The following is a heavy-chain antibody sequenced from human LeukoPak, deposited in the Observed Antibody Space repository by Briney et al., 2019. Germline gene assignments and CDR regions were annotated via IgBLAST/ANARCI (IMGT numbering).Heavy chain of an antibody. CDR1: GFTFSSYA. J-gene: IGHJ4*02. CDR3: AKEWYCSSTSGYTGVDY. CDR2: ISGSGGST. D-gene: IGHD2-2*02. Sequence: GGSLRLSCAASGFTFSSYAMSWVRQAPGKGLEWVSAISGSGGSTYYADSVKGRFTISRDNSKNTLYLQMNSLRAEDTAVYYCAKEWYCSSTSGYTGVDYWGQGSLVTVSA. V-gene: IGHV3-23*01.